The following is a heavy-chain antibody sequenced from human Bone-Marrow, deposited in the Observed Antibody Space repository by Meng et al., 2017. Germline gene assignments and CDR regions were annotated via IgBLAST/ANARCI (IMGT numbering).Heavy chain of an antibody. J-gene: IGHJ4*02. Sequence: ASVKVSCKASGYTFTGYYMHWVRQAPGQGLEWMGRINPNSGGTNYAQKFQGRVTMTRDTSISTAYMELSRLRSDDTAVYYCAREGVGGYGLASGGLFDYWGQGTLVTVSS. V-gene: IGHV1-2*06. D-gene: IGHD3-10*01. CDR3: AREGVGGYGLASGGLFDY. CDR1: GYTFTGYY. CDR2: INPNSGGT.